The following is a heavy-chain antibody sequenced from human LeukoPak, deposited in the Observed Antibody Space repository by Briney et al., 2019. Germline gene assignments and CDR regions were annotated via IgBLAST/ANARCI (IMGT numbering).Heavy chain of an antibody. CDR3: ARDHRYYDFWSGYYGLYYFDY. Sequence: ASVKVSCKASGYTFTSYGISWVRQAPGQGLEWMGWISAYNGNTNYAQKLQGRVTMTTDTSTSTAYMELRSLRPDDTAVYYCARDHRYYDFWSGYYGLYYFDYWGQGTLVTVSS. V-gene: IGHV1-18*01. CDR1: GYTFTSYG. J-gene: IGHJ4*02. D-gene: IGHD3-3*01. CDR2: ISAYNGNT.